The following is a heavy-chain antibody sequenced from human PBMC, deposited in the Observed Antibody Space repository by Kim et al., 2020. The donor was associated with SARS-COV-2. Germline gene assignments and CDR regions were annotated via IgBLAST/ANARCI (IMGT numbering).Heavy chain of an antibody. J-gene: IGHJ3*01. CDR2: ISHSGHT. Sequence: SETLSLTCTVSGSSIGIGYYWGWIRQPPGGGLEWIGSISHSGHTYSSVSLQSRLTLSVDTSKKQFSLNLTSVTAADTAVYYCARKMVSGWFNCDVWGQGRMVPVPS. CDR3: ARKMVSGWFNCDV. D-gene: IGHD6-13*01. CDR1: GSSIGIGYY. V-gene: IGHV4-38-2*02.